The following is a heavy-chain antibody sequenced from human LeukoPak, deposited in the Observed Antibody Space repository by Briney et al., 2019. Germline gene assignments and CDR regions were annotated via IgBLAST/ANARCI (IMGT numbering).Heavy chain of an antibody. D-gene: IGHD3-22*01. CDR1: GYTFNSYG. CDR2: ISAYNGNT. Sequence: ASVKVSCKASGYTFNSYGISWVRQAPGQGLEWMGWISAYNGNTNYAQKLQGRVTMTTDTSTSTAYMELRSLKSDDTAVYYCARAVGSPCYYDSSGYYGNWGQGTLVTVSS. V-gene: IGHV1-18*01. CDR3: ARAVGSPCYYDSSGYYGN. J-gene: IGHJ4*02.